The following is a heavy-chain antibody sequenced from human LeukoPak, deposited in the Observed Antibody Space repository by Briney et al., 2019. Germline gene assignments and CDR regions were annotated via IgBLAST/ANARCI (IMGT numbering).Heavy chain of an antibody. D-gene: IGHD4-17*01. V-gene: IGHV1-24*01. Sequence: GASVKVSCKVSGYTLTELSMYGVRQAPGKGLEWMGGFDPEDGETIYAQKFQGRVTMTEDTSTDTAYMGLSSLRSEDTAVYYCAASPYGDLNWFDPWGQGTLVTVSS. J-gene: IGHJ5*02. CDR2: FDPEDGET. CDR1: GYTLTELS. CDR3: AASPYGDLNWFDP.